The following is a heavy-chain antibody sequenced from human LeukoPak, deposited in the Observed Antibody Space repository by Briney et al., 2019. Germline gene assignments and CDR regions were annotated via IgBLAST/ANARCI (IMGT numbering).Heavy chain of an antibody. D-gene: IGHD6-19*01. J-gene: IGHJ4*02. V-gene: IGHV3-21*01. CDR2: ISSSSSYI. CDR3: ATQGYSSGWYFLV. Sequence: GGSLRLSCAASGFTFSSYAMSWVRQAPGKGLEWVSSISSSSSYIYYADSVKGRFTISRDNAKNSLYLQMNSLRAEDTAVYYCATQGYSSGWYFLVWGQGTLVTVSS. CDR1: GFTFSSYA.